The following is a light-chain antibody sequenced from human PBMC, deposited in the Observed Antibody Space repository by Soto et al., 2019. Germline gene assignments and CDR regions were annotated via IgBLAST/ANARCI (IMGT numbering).Light chain of an antibody. CDR3: QQYYSTPT. CDR2: WAS. V-gene: IGKV4-1*01. CDR1: QSVLYSSNNKNH. J-gene: IGKJ1*01. Sequence: DIVMTQSPDSLAVSLGERATINCKSSQSVLYSSNNKNHLAWYQQKPGQPPKLLIYWASTRESGVPDRFSGSGSGTDFTLTISSLQAEDVAVYYCQQYYSTPTFGQGTKVDIK.